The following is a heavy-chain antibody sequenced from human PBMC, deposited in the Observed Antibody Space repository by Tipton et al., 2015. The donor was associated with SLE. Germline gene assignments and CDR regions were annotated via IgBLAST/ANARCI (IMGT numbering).Heavy chain of an antibody. CDR1: GGSISSYY. Sequence: TLSLTCSVTGGSISSYYWGWIRQPPGKGLEWIATMYYTGTTHYNPSLKSRVTISVDTSSNRFSLRLSSVTAADTAVYYCARPMGSYWGPGTLVTVPS. J-gene: IGHJ4*02. CDR3: ARPMGSY. V-gene: IGHV4-39*07. D-gene: IGHD3-10*01. CDR2: MYYTGTT.